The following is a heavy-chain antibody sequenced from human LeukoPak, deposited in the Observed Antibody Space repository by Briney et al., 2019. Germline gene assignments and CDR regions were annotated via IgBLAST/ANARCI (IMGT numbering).Heavy chain of an antibody. CDR2: ILPDGSDK. D-gene: IGHD4-17*01. Sequence: PGGSLRLSCAASGFTFNIYAIHWVRQAPGKGLEWVAVILPDGSDKYCADSVKGRYTISRDNSKNTLYLQMNSLRAEDTAVYYCARANDYGDDYWGQGTLVTVSS. CDR1: GFTFNIYA. CDR3: ARANDYGDDY. J-gene: IGHJ4*02. V-gene: IGHV3-30-3*01.